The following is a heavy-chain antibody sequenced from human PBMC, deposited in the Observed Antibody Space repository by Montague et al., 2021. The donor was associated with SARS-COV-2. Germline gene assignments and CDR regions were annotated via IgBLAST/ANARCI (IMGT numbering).Heavy chain of an antibody. CDR1: GASITSSNW. Sequence: SETLSLTCTVSGASITSSNWWNWVRQPPGKGLEWIGQIYHSGSTNYNPSLKSRLTLSLDKSKNQFSLSLSSVTAADIAVYYCARQIQQVVLSPAKLTNWFDPWGLGTLVTVAS. CDR3: ARQIQQVVLSPAKLTNWFDP. D-gene: IGHD2-15*01. CDR2: IYHSGST. V-gene: IGHV4-4*02. J-gene: IGHJ5*02.